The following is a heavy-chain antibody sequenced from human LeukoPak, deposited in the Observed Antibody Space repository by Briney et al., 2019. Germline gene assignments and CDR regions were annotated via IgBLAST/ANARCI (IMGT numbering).Heavy chain of an antibody. CDR3: AKGGSYRVQPYFDY. Sequence: GGSLRLSCAASGFTFTSCTMSWVRQAPGKGLEWVSDIRGSCDNTYYADSVKGRFTISKDNSKNTLYLQMSSLRAEDTAVYFCAKGGSYRVQPYFDYWGQGALVTVSS. V-gene: IGHV3-23*01. CDR2: IRGSCDNT. J-gene: IGHJ4*02. CDR1: GFTFTSCT. D-gene: IGHD1-1*01.